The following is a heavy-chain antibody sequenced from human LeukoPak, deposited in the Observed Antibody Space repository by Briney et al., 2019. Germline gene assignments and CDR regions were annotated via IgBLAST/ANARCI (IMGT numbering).Heavy chain of an antibody. D-gene: IGHD2-2*01. CDR1: GFTFSSYS. CDR3: ARDLVVVPAAPGGY. V-gene: IGHV3-48*01. Sequence: PGGSLRLSCVASGFTFSSYSMNWVRQSPGKGLEWVSYISSSSNTIYYADSVKGRFTISRDNANNSLYLQMNSLRAEDTAVYYCARDLVVVPAAPGGYWGQGTLVTVSS. CDR2: ISSSSNTI. J-gene: IGHJ4*02.